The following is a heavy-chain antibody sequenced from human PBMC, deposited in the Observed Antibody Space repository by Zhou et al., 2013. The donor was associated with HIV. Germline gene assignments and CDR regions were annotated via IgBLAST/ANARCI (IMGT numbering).Heavy chain of an antibody. CDR2: FDREDDKP. Sequence: QVQAVQSGAEVKKPGASVRVSCKVSGDTLTELSIHWVRQAPGKGLVWMGCFDREDDKPIYAEKFQGRLTVTDDTSTDTAYMELSSLKSEDTAVYYCARDLGGYCSGGSCYSYYYYMDVWGKGTTVTVSS. D-gene: IGHD2-15*01. V-gene: IGHV1-24*01. CDR3: ARDLGGYCSGGSCYSYYYYMDV. CDR1: GDTLTELS. J-gene: IGHJ6*03.